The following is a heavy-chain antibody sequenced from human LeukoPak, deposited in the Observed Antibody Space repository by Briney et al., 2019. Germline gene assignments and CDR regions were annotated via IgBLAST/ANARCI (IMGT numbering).Heavy chain of an antibody. Sequence: ASVKVSCKASGYTFTSYGISWVRQAPGQGLEWMGWISAYNGNTNYAQKLQGRVTMTTDTSTSTAYMELRSLRDDDTAVYYCARDAIYYYDSSGASDAFDIWGQGTMVTVSS. CDR2: ISAYNGNT. CDR3: ARDAIYYYDSSGASDAFDI. V-gene: IGHV1-18*01. CDR1: GYTFTSYG. D-gene: IGHD3-22*01. J-gene: IGHJ3*02.